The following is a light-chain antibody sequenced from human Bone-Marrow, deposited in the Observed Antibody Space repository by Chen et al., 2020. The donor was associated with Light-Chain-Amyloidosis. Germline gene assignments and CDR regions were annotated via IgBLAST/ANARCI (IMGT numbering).Light chain of an antibody. CDR2: DAS. J-gene: IGKJ5*01. CDR3: QQFAFYLVT. V-gene: IGKV1-13*02. Sequence: AVQLTQSPSSLSASVGDRVTISCRASQAIGTSLAWYQQKPGESPRRLIYDASTLESGVPFRFGGRGSRTDFTLTSTALQPEDFATYFCQQFAFYLVTFGPGTRL. CDR1: QAIGTS.